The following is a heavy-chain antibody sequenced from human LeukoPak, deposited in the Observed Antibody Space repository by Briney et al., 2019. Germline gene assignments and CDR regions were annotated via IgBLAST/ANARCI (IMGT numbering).Heavy chain of an antibody. V-gene: IGHV3-30*18. J-gene: IGHJ4*02. CDR3: AKGGVATVDYLDY. CDR2: ISFDGRNT. CDR1: GFTFGSYG. D-gene: IGHD5-12*01. Sequence: GGSLRLSCAASGFTFGSYGMHWVRHAPGKGLEEVAVISFDGRNTYYADSVKGRFTISRDDSKNTLYLQMNSLRADDTAVYYCAKGGVATVDYLDYWGQGTLVTVSS.